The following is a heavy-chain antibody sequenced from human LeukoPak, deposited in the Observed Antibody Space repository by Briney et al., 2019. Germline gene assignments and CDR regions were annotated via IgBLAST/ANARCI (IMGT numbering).Heavy chain of an antibody. CDR3: ARIITMVRGVISYYFDY. V-gene: IGHV4-38-2*02. J-gene: IGHJ4*02. CDR1: AYSISSGYY. D-gene: IGHD3-10*01. CDR2: IYHSGST. Sequence: SETLSLTCTVSAYSISSGYYWGWIRQPPGKGLEWIGSIYHSGSTYHNPSLKSRVTISVDTSKNQFSLKLSSVTAADTAVYYCARIITMVRGVISYYFDYWGQGTLVTVSS.